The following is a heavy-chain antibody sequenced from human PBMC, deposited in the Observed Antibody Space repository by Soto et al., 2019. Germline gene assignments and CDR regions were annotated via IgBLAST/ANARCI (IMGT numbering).Heavy chain of an antibody. CDR3: ARVHYDFWSGYFSLDP. D-gene: IGHD3-3*01. J-gene: IGHJ5*02. CDR2: ISAYNGNT. Sequence: GASVKVSCKASGYTFTSYGISWVRQAPGQGLEWMGWISAYNGNTNYAQKLQGRVTMTTDTSTSTAYMELRSLRSDDTAVYYCARVHYDFWSGYFSLDPWGQGTLVTVSS. CDR1: GYTFTSYG. V-gene: IGHV1-18*01.